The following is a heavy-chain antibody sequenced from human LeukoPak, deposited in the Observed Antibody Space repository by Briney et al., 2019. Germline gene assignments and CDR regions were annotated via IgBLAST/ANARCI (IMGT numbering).Heavy chain of an antibody. Sequence: PSETLSLTCTVSGGSISSYYWSWIRQPPGKGLEWIGYIYYSGSTNYNPSLKSRVTISVDTSKNQFSLKLSSVTAADTAMYYCARDNDQLGLDPFDYWGQGTLVTVSS. CDR3: ARDNDQLGLDPFDY. V-gene: IGHV4-59*12. CDR2: IYYSGST. CDR1: GGSISSYY. D-gene: IGHD1-1*01. J-gene: IGHJ4*02.